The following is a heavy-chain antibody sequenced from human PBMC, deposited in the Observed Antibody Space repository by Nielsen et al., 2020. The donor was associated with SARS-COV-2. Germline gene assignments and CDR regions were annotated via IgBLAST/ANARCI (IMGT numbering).Heavy chain of an antibody. CDR2: INHSGST. CDR1: GGSFSGYY. CDR3: ARGGGCSSTSCLNMDV. Sequence: GSLRLSCAVYGGSFSGYYWSWIRQPPGKGLEWIGEINHSGSTNYNPSLKSRVTISVDTSKNQFSLKLSSVTAADTAAYYCARGGGCSSTSCLNMDVWGKGTTVTVSS. D-gene: IGHD2-2*01. V-gene: IGHV4-34*01. J-gene: IGHJ6*03.